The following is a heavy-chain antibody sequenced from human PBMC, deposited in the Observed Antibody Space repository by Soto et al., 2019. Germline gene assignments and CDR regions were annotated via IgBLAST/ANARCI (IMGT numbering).Heavy chain of an antibody. D-gene: IGHD6-19*01. V-gene: IGHV3-23*01. Sequence: GGSLRLSCAASGFTFSSYAMSWVRQAPGKGLEWVSAISGSGGSTYYADSVKGRFTISRDNSKNTLYLQMNSLRAEDTAVYYCPVAGDAEYFQHWGQGTLVTVSS. CDR3: PVAGDAEYFQH. CDR2: ISGSGGST. J-gene: IGHJ1*01. CDR1: GFTFSSYA.